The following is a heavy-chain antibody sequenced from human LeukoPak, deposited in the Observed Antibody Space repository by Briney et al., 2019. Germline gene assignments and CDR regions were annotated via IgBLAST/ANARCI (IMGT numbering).Heavy chain of an antibody. V-gene: IGHV4-39*01. CDR1: GGSFSSSLYY. CDR2: IYYSGST. Sequence: PSETLSLTYTVSGGSFSSSLYYWGWIRQPPGKGLEWIGSIYYSGSTYYNPSLKSRVTISVDTSKNQFSLKLSSVTAADTAVYYCASPDCSSTSCYIWYYGMDVWGQGTTVTVSS. D-gene: IGHD2-2*02. J-gene: IGHJ6*02. CDR3: ASPDCSSTSCYIWYYGMDV.